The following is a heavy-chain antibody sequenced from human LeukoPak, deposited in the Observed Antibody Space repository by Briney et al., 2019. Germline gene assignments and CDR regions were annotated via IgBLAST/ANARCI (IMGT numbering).Heavy chain of an antibody. CDR2: ISSSGSTI. J-gene: IGHJ4*02. V-gene: IGHV3-11*01. Sequence: PGGSLRLSCAATGFTFSDYYMSWIRQAPGKGLEWVSYISSSGSTIYYADSVKGRFTISRDNAKNSLYLQMNSLRAEDTAVYYCATDVTGYYGSGSMNQFDYWGQGTLVTVSS. CDR1: GFTFSDYY. D-gene: IGHD3-10*01. CDR3: ATDVTGYYGSGSMNQFDY.